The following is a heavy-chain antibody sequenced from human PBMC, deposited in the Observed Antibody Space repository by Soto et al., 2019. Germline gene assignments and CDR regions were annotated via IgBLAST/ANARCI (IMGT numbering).Heavy chain of an antibody. CDR1: GYSFTNYW. CDR2: IYPDDSDT. Sequence: GESLKISCKGSGYSFTNYWIGWVRQMPGKGREWMGMIYPDDSDTKYSPSFQGQVTFSADKSINTAYLQWSSLKASDTAIYYCARLEWLSLAAWFDPWGQGTLVTVSS. V-gene: IGHV5-51*01. J-gene: IGHJ5*02. D-gene: IGHD3-3*01. CDR3: ARLEWLSLAAWFDP.